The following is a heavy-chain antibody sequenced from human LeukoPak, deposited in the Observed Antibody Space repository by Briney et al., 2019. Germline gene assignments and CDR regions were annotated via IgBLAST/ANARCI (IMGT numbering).Heavy chain of an antibody. CDR1: GYTFSSYG. J-gene: IGHJ3*02. Sequence: ASVKVSCKASGYTFSSYGMSWVRQAPGQGLEWMGWISAYNGNTNYAQELQGRVTMTTDTSTSTAYMELRSLRSDDTAVYYCARDPISCSGGSCYSGAFDMWGQGTMVTVSS. CDR2: ISAYNGNT. V-gene: IGHV1-18*01. D-gene: IGHD2-15*01. CDR3: ARDPISCSGGSCYSGAFDM.